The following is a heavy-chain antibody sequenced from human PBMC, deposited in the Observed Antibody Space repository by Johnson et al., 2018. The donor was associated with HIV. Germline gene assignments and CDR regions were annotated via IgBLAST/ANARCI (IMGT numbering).Heavy chain of an antibody. V-gene: IGHV3-30*04. CDR3: ARKQWLEIPSDAFDI. CDR1: GFTFSSYA. J-gene: IGHJ3*02. CDR2: ISYDGSNK. Sequence: QVQLVESGGGVVQPGRSLRLSCAASGFTFSSYAMHWVRQAPGKGLEWVAVISYDGSNKYYADSVKGRFTISRDNSKNTLYLRMNSLRAEDTAVYYCARKQWLEIPSDAFDIWGQGTMVTVSS. D-gene: IGHD6-19*01.